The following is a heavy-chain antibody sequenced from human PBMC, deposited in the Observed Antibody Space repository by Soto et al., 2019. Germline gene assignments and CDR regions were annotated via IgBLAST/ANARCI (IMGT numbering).Heavy chain of an antibody. D-gene: IGHD3-22*01. CDR3: ARGGDTSGSWPRY. CDR2: ISGSTTYI. V-gene: IGHV3-21*01. CDR1: GFTFSSYA. Sequence: EVQLVQSGGGLVKPGGSLRLSCAASGFTFSSYAMNWVRQAPGKGLQWVSSISGSTTYIYYTDSVKGRFTISRDNAKNSLYLQMNSLKVEDRAMYYCARGGDTSGSWPRYWGQGTLVTVSS. J-gene: IGHJ4*02.